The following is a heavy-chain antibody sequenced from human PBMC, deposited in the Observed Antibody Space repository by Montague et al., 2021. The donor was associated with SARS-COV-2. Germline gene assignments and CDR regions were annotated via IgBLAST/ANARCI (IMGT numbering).Heavy chain of an antibody. CDR2: LSYSGRP. D-gene: IGHD6-19*01. J-gene: IGHJ4*02. CDR1: GGSFRDYA. Sequence: SETLSLTCDFAGGSFRDYAWSWIRQPPGKRLEWIGYLSYSGRPIYNPSLERRVSISVDTSKNQFSLRLRSVTAADTAIYYCAGRLPEYTSGWCFDQWGQGTLVAVSS. V-gene: IGHV4-59*08. CDR3: AGRLPEYTSGWCFDQ.